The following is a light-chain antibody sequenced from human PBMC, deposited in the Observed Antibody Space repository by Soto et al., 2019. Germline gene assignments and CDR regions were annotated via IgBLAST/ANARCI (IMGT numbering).Light chain of an antibody. V-gene: IGLV2-23*01. CDR3: CSYAGRNTYV. CDR2: EGD. Sequence: SALTQPASVSGSPGQSITVFCTGSSSDVGNYNLVSWYRHHPGEAPQLILYEGDKRPSGVSNRFSASKSGNTASLTISGLQAEDEADYYCCSYAGRNTYVFGTGTKVTVL. J-gene: IGLJ1*01. CDR1: SSDVGNYNL.